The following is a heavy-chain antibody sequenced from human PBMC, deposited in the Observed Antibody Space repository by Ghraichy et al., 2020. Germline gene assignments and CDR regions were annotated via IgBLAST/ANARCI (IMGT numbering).Heavy chain of an antibody. D-gene: IGHD5-18*01. CDR3: ASASSRGYSYGYLRH. V-gene: IGHV3-64*02. J-gene: IGHJ4*02. CDR1: GFTFSSYA. CDR2: INSNGGST. Sequence: ETLSLTCAASGFTFSSYAMHWVRQAPGKGLEYVSAINSNGGSTYYADSVKGRFTISRDNSKNTLYLQMGSLRAEDMAVYYCASASSRGYSYGYLRHWGQGTLVTVSS.